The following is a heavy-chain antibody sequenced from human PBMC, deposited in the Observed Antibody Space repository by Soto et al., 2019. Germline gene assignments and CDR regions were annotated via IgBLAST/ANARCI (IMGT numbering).Heavy chain of an antibody. D-gene: IGHD1-26*01. CDR3: ARSTLIAKWKRQSFDY. CDR2: IYPGDSDI. V-gene: IGHV5-51*01. CDR1: GYSFPSYW. Sequence: HGESLKISCKGSGYSFPSYWIAWVRQMPGKGLEWMGIIYPGDSDIRYNSAVQGQVAISAYKSISTAYLQWSSVKASDTAVFYCARSTLIAKWKRQSFDYWRKGSLVGVSS. J-gene: IGHJ4*01.